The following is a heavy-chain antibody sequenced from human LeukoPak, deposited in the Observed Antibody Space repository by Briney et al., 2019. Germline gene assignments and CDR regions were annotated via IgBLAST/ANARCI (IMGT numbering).Heavy chain of an antibody. J-gene: IGHJ4*02. V-gene: IGHV1-8*01. CDR1: GYTFTSYD. CDR2: MNPNSGNT. CDR3: ARSQRNTMIVLGRTRIYYFYY. D-gene: IGHD3-22*01. Sequence: GASVKVSCKASGYTFTSYDINWVRQATGQGLEWMGWMNPNSGNTGYAQKFQGRGTMTRNTSIRPAYMELSSLRSEDTAVYYSARSQRNTMIVLGRTRIYYFYYWGPGTLVTVSS.